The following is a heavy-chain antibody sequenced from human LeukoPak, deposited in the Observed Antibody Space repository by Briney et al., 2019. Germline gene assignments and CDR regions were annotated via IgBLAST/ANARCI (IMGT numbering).Heavy chain of an antibody. CDR3: ARVWSSRKAFDI. J-gene: IGHJ3*02. D-gene: IGHD3-16*01. CDR1: GGSISYYY. V-gene: IGHV4-59*01. CDR2: IYYSGST. Sequence: SETLSLTCTGSGGSISYYYWSWIRQPPGQGLELIGYIYYSGSTNYNPSLKSRVTISVDTSKNQFSLKLTSVTAADTDVYYCARVWSSRKAFDIWGQGTMVTVSS.